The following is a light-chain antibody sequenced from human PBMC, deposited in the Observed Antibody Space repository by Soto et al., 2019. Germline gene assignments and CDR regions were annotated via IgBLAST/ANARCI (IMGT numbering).Light chain of an antibody. CDR3: AAWDDSLSGPHYV. CDR2: EVT. J-gene: IGLJ1*01. V-gene: IGLV2-8*01. CDR1: SSDVGFYNF. Sequence: QSVLTQPPSASGSPGQSLTISCTGTSSDVGFYNFVSWYQQRPGKAPKLVIYEVTKRPSGVPDRFSGSKSGTSASLAISGPRSEDEADYYCAAWDDSLSGPHYVFGTGTKVTVL.